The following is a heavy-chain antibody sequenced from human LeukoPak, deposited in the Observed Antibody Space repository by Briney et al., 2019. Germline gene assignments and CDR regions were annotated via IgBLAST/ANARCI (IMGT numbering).Heavy chain of an antibody. CDR2: ISGSGGST. V-gene: IGHV3-23*01. CDR3: AKLAVDTGMINYYYGMDV. Sequence: GSLRLSCAASGFTFRNYGMSWVRQAPGKGPEWVSRISGSGGSTYYADSEKGRFTVSRDNSRNTLYLEMNSLRAEDTAVYYCAKLAVDTGMINYYYGMDVWGQGTTVTVSS. D-gene: IGHD5-18*01. CDR1: GFTFRNYG. J-gene: IGHJ6*02.